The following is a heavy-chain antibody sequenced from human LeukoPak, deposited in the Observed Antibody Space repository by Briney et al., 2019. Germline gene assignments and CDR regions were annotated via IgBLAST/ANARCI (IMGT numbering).Heavy chain of an antibody. CDR3: ARDWSIAAAGTSAFDI. D-gene: IGHD6-13*01. Sequence: GGSLRLSCAASGFTFSSYGMHWVRQAPGRGLEWVAVIWYDGSNKYYADSVKGRFTISRDNSKNTLYLQMNCLRAEDTAVYYCARDWSIAAAGTSAFDIWGRGTMVTVSS. CDR1: GFTFSSYG. J-gene: IGHJ3*02. V-gene: IGHV3-33*01. CDR2: IWYDGSNK.